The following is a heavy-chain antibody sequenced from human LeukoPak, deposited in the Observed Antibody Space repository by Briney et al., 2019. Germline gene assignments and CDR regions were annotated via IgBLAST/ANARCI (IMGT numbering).Heavy chain of an antibody. Sequence: GGSLRLSCAASGFTFSSYEMNWVRQAPGKGLEWVSYISSSASTIYYADSVKGRFTISRDNAKNSLYLQMNSLRAEDTAVYYCASHAVEYSSSWYSGYFDYWGQGTPVTVSS. D-gene: IGHD6-13*01. J-gene: IGHJ4*02. CDR2: ISSSASTI. CDR1: GFTFSSYE. V-gene: IGHV3-48*03. CDR3: ASHAVEYSSSWYSGYFDY.